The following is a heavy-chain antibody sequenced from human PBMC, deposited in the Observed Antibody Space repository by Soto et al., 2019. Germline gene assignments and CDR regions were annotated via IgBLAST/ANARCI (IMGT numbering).Heavy chain of an antibody. Sequence: QVQLVQSGAEGKKPGASVKVSCKASGYTFTSYDINWVRQATGQGLERMGWRNPNSGNTGYAQKFQGRVTMTRNNSISTAYMELSSLRSEYTAVYYCAREKTSYGMDVWGQGTTVTVSS. V-gene: IGHV1-8*01. CDR2: RNPNSGNT. CDR3: AREKTSYGMDV. CDR1: GYTFTSYD. J-gene: IGHJ6*02.